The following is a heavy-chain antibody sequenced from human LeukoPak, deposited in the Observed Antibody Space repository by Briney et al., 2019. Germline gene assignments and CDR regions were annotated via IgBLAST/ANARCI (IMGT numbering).Heavy chain of an antibody. Sequence: GASVKVSCKASGYTFTSYGISWVRQAPGQGLEWMGWISAYNGNTNYAQKLQGRVTMTTDTSTSTAYMELRSLRSDDTAVYYCARKRTENYQEYSGSYYNYWGQGTLVTVSS. J-gene: IGHJ4*02. D-gene: IGHD1-26*01. V-gene: IGHV1-18*01. CDR3: ARKRTENYQEYSGSYYNY. CDR2: ISAYNGNT. CDR1: GYTFTSYG.